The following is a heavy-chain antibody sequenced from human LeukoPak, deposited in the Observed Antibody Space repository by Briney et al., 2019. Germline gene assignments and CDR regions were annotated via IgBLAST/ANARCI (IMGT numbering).Heavy chain of an antibody. J-gene: IGHJ4*02. V-gene: IGHV1-8*03. CDR2: MNPNRGNT. CDR3: ARRRGMNYYGSGSYYDLQRRYYFDY. D-gene: IGHD3-10*01. Sequence: ASVKVSCKASGYTFTNYDMNWVRQAAGQGLEWMGWMNPNRGNTVYAQKLQGRVTITRNTSISTAYMELSSLRSEHTAVYYCARRRGMNYYGSGSYYDLQRRYYFDYWGQGTLVTVSS. CDR1: GYTFTNYD.